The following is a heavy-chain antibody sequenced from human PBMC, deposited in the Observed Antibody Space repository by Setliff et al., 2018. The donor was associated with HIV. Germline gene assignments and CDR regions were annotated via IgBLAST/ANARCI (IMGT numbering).Heavy chain of an antibody. CDR2: ISWRSGNI. CDR1: GFSFDDYA. CDR3: ARGYSYGYYFDY. D-gene: IGHD5-18*01. V-gene: IGHV3-9*03. Sequence: PGGSLRLSCVASGFSFDDYAMHWVRQAPGKGLEWVSGISWRSGNIGYADSVKGRFTISRDNAKNSLYLQMNSLRAEDMALYYCARGYSYGYYFDYWGQGTLVTVSS. J-gene: IGHJ4*02.